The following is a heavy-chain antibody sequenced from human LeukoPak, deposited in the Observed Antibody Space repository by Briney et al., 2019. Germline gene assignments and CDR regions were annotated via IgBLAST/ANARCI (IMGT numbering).Heavy chain of an antibody. D-gene: IGHD4-17*01. V-gene: IGHV3-23*01. CDR3: AKDLYGDYDFDC. J-gene: IGHJ4*02. Sequence: GGSLRLSCAASGFTFNNYAMNWVRQAPGRGLEWVSVITSSGSTYYADSVKGRFTISRDNSKNTLYLQMNSLRAEDTAIYYCAKDLYGDYDFDCWGRGTLVTVSS. CDR1: GFTFNNYA. CDR2: ITSSGST.